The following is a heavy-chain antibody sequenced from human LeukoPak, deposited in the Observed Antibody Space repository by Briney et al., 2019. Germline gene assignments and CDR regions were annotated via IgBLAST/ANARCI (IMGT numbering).Heavy chain of an antibody. D-gene: IGHD5-24*01. V-gene: IGHV3-73*01. Sequence: PGGSLRLSYAASGFTFSGFSLHWVRQASGKGLEWVGRIRNKANNYATTYAASVRGRFTISRDDSKNTAYLQMNSLKTEDTALYYCATSSNAYNDHWGQGTLVTVSS. CDR1: GFTFSGFS. J-gene: IGHJ4*02. CDR2: IRNKANNYAT. CDR3: ATSSNAYNDH.